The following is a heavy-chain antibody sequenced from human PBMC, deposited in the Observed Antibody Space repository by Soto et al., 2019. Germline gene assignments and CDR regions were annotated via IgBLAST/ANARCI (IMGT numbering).Heavy chain of an antibody. CDR2: FNPKNGNT. V-gene: IGHV1-18*01. Sequence: ASVKVSCKASGYTFTNYGINWLRQARGQGIEWMGWFNPKNGNTNYAQTFEGRLTLTTDTSTSTAFMELSNLRSDDTAFYYCARVNFGEPFGCWGQGTLVTVSS. CDR1: GYTFTNYG. D-gene: IGHD3-10*01. CDR3: ARVNFGEPFGC. J-gene: IGHJ4*02.